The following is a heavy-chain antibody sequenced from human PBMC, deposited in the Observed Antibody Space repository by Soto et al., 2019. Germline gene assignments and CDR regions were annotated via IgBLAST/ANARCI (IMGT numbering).Heavy chain of an antibody. D-gene: IGHD6-19*01. Sequence: ASVKVSCKASGYTFTGYYIHWVREAPGQGLEWMGWINPQTGGTSYAQKFQGRVTLSRDTSINTAYLELSRLRFDDAAVYFCASSQGLVPDYWGQGTLVTVSS. V-gene: IGHV1-2*02. J-gene: IGHJ4*02. CDR3: ASSQGLVPDY. CDR2: INPQTGGT. CDR1: GYTFTGYY.